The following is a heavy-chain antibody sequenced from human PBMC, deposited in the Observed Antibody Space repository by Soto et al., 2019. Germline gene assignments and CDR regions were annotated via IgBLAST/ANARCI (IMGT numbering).Heavy chain of an antibody. V-gene: IGHV4-30-4*01. J-gene: IGHJ4*02. Sequence: KTSETLSLTSTVSGGSITSGDYYWSWIRQPPGKGLEWIGYIFHSGGTYFNPSLKSRVTISVDTSKHQFSLKLSSVTAADTAVYYCARRNWGGYFDSWGQGTVVTVSP. D-gene: IGHD3-16*01. CDR2: IFHSGGT. CDR1: GGSITSGDYY. CDR3: ARRNWGGYFDS.